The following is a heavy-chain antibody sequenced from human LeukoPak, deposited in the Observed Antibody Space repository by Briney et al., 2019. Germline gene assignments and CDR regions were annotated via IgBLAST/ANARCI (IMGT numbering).Heavy chain of an antibody. CDR2: FSGSGTYV. V-gene: IGHV3-23*01. CDR3: ATSTLILRLIFDY. J-gene: IGHJ4*02. Sequence: GGSLRLSCAASGFIFSNYAMSWVRQAPGKGLEWVSSFSGSGTYVYYADSVKGRFIISRDNSKNTLYLQMNSLRAEDTAVYYCATSTLILRLIFDYWGQGTLVTVSS. CDR1: GFIFSNYA. D-gene: IGHD4-17*01.